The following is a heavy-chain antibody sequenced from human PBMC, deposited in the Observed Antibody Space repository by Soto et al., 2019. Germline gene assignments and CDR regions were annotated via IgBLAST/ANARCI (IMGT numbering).Heavy chain of an antibody. CDR2: VNNNGNT. J-gene: IGHJ4*02. Sequence: SETLSLTCNVSGGSVSGYHWSWIRQPPGKILEWIGYVNNNGNTDYNPSLKSRVTISADTSKNHFSLKLTSVTAADTAVYYCARSTRGYSGYASHIDNWGQGTQVTVSS. CDR3: ARSTRGYSGYASHIDN. V-gene: IGHV4-59*02. D-gene: IGHD5-12*01. CDR1: GGSVSGYH.